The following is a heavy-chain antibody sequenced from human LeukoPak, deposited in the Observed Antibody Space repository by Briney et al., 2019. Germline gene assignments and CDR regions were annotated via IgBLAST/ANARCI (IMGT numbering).Heavy chain of an antibody. CDR2: ISRDSSHI. CDR1: GFTFSDFA. D-gene: IGHD3-22*01. J-gene: IGHJ4*02. CDR3: AKRGVVIRVILVGLHKEAYYFDS. V-gene: IGHV3-21*04. Sequence: GGSLRLSCEVSGFTFSDFAMNWVRQAPGKGLEWVSSISRDSSHIYYADSMKGRFTVTRDNPKNTLYLQMNSLRAEDTAVYFCAKRGVVIRVILVGLHKEAYYFDSWGQGALVTVSS.